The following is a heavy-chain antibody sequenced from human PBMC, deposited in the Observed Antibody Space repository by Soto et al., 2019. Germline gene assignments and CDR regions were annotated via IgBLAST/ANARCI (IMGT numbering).Heavy chain of an antibody. CDR1: GFTFSNAW. CDR3: TTDWREMATIEDYYYYYGMDV. J-gene: IGHJ6*02. CDR2: IKSKTDGGTT. D-gene: IGHD5-12*01. V-gene: IGHV3-15*01. Sequence: GSLRLSCAASGFTFSNAWMSWVRQAPGKGLEWVGRIKSKTDGGTTDYAAPVKGRFTISRDDSKNTLYLQMNSLKTEDTAVYYCTTDWREMATIEDYYYYYGMDVWGQGTTVTVSS.